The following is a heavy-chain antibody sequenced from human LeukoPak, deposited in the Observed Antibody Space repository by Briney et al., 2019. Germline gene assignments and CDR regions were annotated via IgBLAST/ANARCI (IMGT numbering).Heavy chain of an antibody. CDR1: GFTFDDCA. D-gene: IGHD4-17*01. CDR2: ISWNSGKI. CDR3: VRDISATVTSEFSY. Sequence: GRSLRLSXAASGFTFDDCAMHWVRQVPGKGLEWVSGISWNSGKIGYADSVKGRFTISRDNAKNSLYLQMNSLRTEDMALYYCVRDISATVTSEFSYWGQRTLVTVSS. J-gene: IGHJ4*02. V-gene: IGHV3-9*03.